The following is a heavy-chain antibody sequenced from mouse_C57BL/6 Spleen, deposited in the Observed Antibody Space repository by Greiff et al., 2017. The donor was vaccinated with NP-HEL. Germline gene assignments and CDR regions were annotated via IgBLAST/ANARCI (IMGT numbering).Heavy chain of an antibody. CDR3: ARGGSSYDYFDY. Sequence: EVKLVESGGDLVKPGGSLKLSCAASGFTFSSYGMSWVRQTPDKRLEWVATISSGGSYTYYPDSVKGRFTISRDNAKNTLYLRMSSLKSEDTAMYYCARGGSSYDYFDYWGQGTTLTVSS. V-gene: IGHV5-6*02. D-gene: IGHD1-1*01. J-gene: IGHJ2*01. CDR1: GFTFSSYG. CDR2: ISSGGSYT.